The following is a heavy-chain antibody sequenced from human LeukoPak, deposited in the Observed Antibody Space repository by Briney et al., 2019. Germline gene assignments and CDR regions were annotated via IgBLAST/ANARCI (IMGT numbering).Heavy chain of an antibody. CDR3: ARSFDSNYYYMDV. J-gene: IGHJ6*03. CDR1: GGTFSSYA. V-gene: IGHV1-69*05. D-gene: IGHD4-11*01. CDR2: IIPIFGTA. Sequence: GASVEVSCKASGGTFSSYAISWVRQAPGQGLEWMGGIIPIFGTANYAQKFQGRVTITTDESTSTAYMELSSLRSEDTAVYYCARSFDSNYYYMDVWGKGTTVTVSS.